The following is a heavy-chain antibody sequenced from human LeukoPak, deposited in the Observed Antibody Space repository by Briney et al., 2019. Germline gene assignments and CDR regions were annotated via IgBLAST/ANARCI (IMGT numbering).Heavy chain of an antibody. CDR3: ARRNIVVVPAAKKGVWFDP. D-gene: IGHD2-2*01. J-gene: IGHJ5*02. CDR2: IYHSGST. CDR1: GYSISSGYY. V-gene: IGHV4-38-2*02. Sequence: SETLSLTCTVSGYSISSGYYWGWIRQPPGKGLEWIGSIYHSGSTYYNPSLKSRVTISVDTSKNQFSLKVSSVTAADTAVYYCARRNIVVVPAAKKGVWFDPWGQGTLVTVSS.